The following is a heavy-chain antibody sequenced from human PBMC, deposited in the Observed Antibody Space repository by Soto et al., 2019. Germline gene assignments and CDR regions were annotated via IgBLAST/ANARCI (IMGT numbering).Heavy chain of an antibody. V-gene: IGHV3-23*01. CDR2: ISGSGGST. CDR3: AKVIVVIAAAGDYFDS. CDR1: GFTFNNYA. Sequence: EVQLLESGGDLVQPGGSLRLSCAGSGFTFNNYAMTWVRQAPGKGLEWVSVISGSGGSTHYADSVQGRFSISRDNSKNTLYLQMNSLGVEDTALYYCAKVIVVIAAAGDYFDSWGQGTLVTVSS. J-gene: IGHJ4*02. D-gene: IGHD2-15*01.